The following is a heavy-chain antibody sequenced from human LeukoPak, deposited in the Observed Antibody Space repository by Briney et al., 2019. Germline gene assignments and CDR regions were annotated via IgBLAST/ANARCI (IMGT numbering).Heavy chain of an antibody. D-gene: IGHD4-17*01. Sequence: SQTLSLTCAISGDSVSINSAAWNWIRQSPSRGLEWLGSTYYRSKRYNDYAVSVKSRITINPDTTKNQFSLQLNSVTPEDTAVYYCARSYGAHDAFDIWGQGTMVTVSS. J-gene: IGHJ3*02. CDR2: TYYRSKRYN. CDR1: GDSVSINSAA. V-gene: IGHV6-1*01. CDR3: ARSYGAHDAFDI.